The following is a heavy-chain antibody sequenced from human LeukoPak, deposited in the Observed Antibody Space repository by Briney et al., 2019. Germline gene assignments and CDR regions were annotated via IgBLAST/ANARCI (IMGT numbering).Heavy chain of an antibody. D-gene: IGHD6-19*01. CDR1: GFTFSRYA. CDR2: ISYDGINY. Sequence: PGGSLRLSCAASGFTFSRYAMHWVRQAPGKGLEWVAIISYDGINYYYADSVKGRFTISRDNSKNTLYLQMNSLRAEDTAVYYCARDSIAVAGRRGGFDYWGQGTLVTVSS. CDR3: ARDSIAVAGRRGGFDY. J-gene: IGHJ4*02. V-gene: IGHV3-30-3*01.